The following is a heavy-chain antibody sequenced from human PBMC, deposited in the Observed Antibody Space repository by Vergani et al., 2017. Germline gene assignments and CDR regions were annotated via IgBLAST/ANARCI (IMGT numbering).Heavy chain of an antibody. J-gene: IGHJ4*02. V-gene: IGHV3-33*01. D-gene: IGHD2-2*01. CDR2: IWHDGSNK. CDR3: ATHCSSTSCFDY. Sequence: QVQLVESGGGVVQPGRSLRLSCAASGFTFSSYGMHWVRQAPGKGLEWVAVIWHDGSNKYYADSVKGRFTISRDNSKNTLYLQMNSLRAEDTAVYYFATHCSSTSCFDYWGQGTLVTVSS. CDR1: GFTFSSYG.